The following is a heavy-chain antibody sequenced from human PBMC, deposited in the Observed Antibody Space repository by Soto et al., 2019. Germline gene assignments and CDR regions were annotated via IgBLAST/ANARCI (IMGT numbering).Heavy chain of an antibody. Sequence: TLSLTCAVYGGSFSGYYWSWIRQPPGKGLEWIGEINHSGSTNYNPSLKSRVTISVDTSKNQFSLKLSSVTAADTAVYYCASTAMAIFDYWGQGTLVTVSS. CDR3: ASTAMAIFDY. CDR2: INHSGST. V-gene: IGHV4-34*01. D-gene: IGHD5-18*01. CDR1: GGSFSGYY. J-gene: IGHJ4*02.